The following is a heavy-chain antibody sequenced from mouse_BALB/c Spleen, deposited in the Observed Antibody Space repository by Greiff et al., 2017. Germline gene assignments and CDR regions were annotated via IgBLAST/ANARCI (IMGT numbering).Heavy chain of an antibody. CDR3: ARGRKAYAMDY. V-gene: IGHV5-6-5*01. J-gene: IGHJ4*01. CDR1: GFTFSSYA. CDR2: ISSGGST. Sequence: EVQVVESGGGLVKPGGSLKLSCAASGFTFSSYAMSWVRQTPEKRLEWVASISSGGSTYYPDSVKGRFTISRDNARNILYLQMSSLRSEDTAMYYCARGRKAYAMDYWGQGTSVTVSS.